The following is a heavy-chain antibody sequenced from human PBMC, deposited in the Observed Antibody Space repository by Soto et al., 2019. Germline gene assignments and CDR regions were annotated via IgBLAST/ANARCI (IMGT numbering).Heavy chain of an antibody. CDR2: ISGGGGSS. CDR3: AKGPTGYCTSTSCYALDYYYYMNV. J-gene: IGHJ6*03. CDR1: GFTFSSYA. D-gene: IGHD2-2*01. V-gene: IGHV3-23*01. Sequence: GGSLRLSCAASGFTFSSYAMSWVRQAPGKGLEWVSTISGGGGSSYYADSVKGRFTISRDNSQNTLYVRLNSLRAEDTAVYYCAKGPTGYCTSTSCYALDYYYYMNVWGKGTTVTVSS.